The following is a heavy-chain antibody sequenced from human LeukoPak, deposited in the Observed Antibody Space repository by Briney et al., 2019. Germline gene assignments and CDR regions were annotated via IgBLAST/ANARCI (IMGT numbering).Heavy chain of an antibody. CDR2: IKQDGSEK. CDR1: GFTFSSYW. V-gene: IGHV3-7*01. Sequence: PGGSLRLSCAASGFTFSSYWMSWVRQAPGKGLEWVANIKQDGSEKYYVDSVKGRFTISRDNAKNSLYLQMNSLRAEDTAVYYCARDPSYYDYVWGSYPPLFWGQGTQVTVSS. J-gene: IGHJ4*02. CDR3: ARDPSYYDYVWGSYPPLF. D-gene: IGHD3-16*02.